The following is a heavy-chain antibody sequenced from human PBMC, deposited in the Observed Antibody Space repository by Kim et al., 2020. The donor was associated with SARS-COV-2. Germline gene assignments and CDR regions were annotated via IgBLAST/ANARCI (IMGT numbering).Heavy chain of an antibody. CDR3: ASSGGITMVRGVTPYYYYGMDV. Sequence: GGSLRLSCAASGFTFSSYSMNWVRQAPGKGLEWVSSISSSSSYIYYADSVKGRFTISRDNAKNSLYLQMNSLRAEDTAVYYCASSGGITMVRGVTPYYYYGMDVWGQGTTVTVSS. D-gene: IGHD3-10*01. J-gene: IGHJ6*02. V-gene: IGHV3-21*01. CDR2: ISSSSSYI. CDR1: GFTFSSYS.